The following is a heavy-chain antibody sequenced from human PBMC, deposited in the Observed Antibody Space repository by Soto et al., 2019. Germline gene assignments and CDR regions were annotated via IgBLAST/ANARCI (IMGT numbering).Heavy chain of an antibody. CDR3: ARVVVGYYYYMDV. V-gene: IGHV3-48*01. D-gene: IGHD2-15*01. CDR1: GFTFSSYS. J-gene: IGHJ6*03. CDR2: ISSSSSTI. Sequence: ESVGGLVQPGGSLRLSCAASGFTFSSYSMNWVRQAPGKGLEWVSYISSSSSTIYYADSVKGRFTISRDNAKNSLYLQMNSLRAEDTAVYYCARVVVGYYYYMDVWGKGTTVTVSS.